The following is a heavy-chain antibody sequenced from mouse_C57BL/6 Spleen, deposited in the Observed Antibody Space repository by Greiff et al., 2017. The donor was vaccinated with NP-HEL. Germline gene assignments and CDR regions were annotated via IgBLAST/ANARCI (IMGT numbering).Heavy chain of an antibody. D-gene: IGHD3-2*02. CDR1: GFNIKDYY. V-gene: IGHV14-1*01. CDR3: TTGDSAGYWFAY. Sequence: EVQLQQSGAELVRPGASVKLSCTASGFNIKDYYMHWVKQRPEQGLEWIGRIDPEDGDTEYAPKFQGKAIMSADTSSNTAYLQLSSLTSEDTAVYYCTTGDSAGYWFAYWGQGTLVTVSA. CDR2: IDPEDGDT. J-gene: IGHJ3*01.